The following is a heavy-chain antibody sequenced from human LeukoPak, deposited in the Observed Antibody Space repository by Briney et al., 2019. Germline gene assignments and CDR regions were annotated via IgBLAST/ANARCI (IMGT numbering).Heavy chain of an antibody. CDR2: IYTSGST. J-gene: IGHJ6*02. CDR1: GGSISSYY. Sequence: SETLSLTCTVSGGSISSYYWSWIRQPAGKGLEWIGRIYTSGSTNYNPPLKSRVTMSVDTSKNQFSLKLSSVTAADTAVYYCARESSSKWSGWYGHYYYGMDVWGQGTTVTVSS. D-gene: IGHD6-19*01. CDR3: ARESSSKWSGWYGHYYYGMDV. V-gene: IGHV4-4*07.